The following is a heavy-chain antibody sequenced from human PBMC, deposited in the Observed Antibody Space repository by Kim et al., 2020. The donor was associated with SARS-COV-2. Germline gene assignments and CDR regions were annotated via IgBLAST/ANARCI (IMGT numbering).Heavy chain of an antibody. CDR2: INHSGST. CDR3: ARERVVYASFDY. J-gene: IGHJ4*02. CDR1: GGSFSGYY. D-gene: IGHD2-8*02. Sequence: SETLSLTCAVYGGSFSGYYWSWIRQPPGKGLEWIGEINHSGSTNYNPSLKSRVTISVDTSKNQFSLKLSSVTAADTAVYYCARERVVYASFDYWGQGTLVTVSS. V-gene: IGHV4-34*01.